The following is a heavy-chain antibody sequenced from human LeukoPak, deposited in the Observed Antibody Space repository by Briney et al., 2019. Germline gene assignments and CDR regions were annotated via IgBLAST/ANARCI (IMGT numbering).Heavy chain of an antibody. CDR2: IKQDGSEK. Sequence: GGSLRLSCAASGFTFSSYWMSWVRQAPGKGLEWVANIKQDGSEKYYVDSVKGRFTISRDNAKNSLYLQMNSLRAEDTAVYYCAKGRSTSCYYNWFDPWGQGTLVTVSS. J-gene: IGHJ5*02. V-gene: IGHV3-7*01. D-gene: IGHD2-2*01. CDR3: AKGRSTSCYYNWFDP. CDR1: GFTFSSYW.